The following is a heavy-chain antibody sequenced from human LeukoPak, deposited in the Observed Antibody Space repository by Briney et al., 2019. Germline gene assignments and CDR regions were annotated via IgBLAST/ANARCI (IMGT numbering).Heavy chain of an antibody. Sequence: GGSLRLSCAASGFTFSSYWMSWVRQAPGKGLEWVANIKQDGSEKYYVDSVKGRFTISRDNAKNSLYLQMNSLRAEDMAVYYCARAGSSVHFDYWGQGTLVTVSS. CDR1: GFTFSSYW. J-gene: IGHJ4*02. D-gene: IGHD2-15*01. V-gene: IGHV3-7*01. CDR2: IKQDGSEK. CDR3: ARAGSSVHFDY.